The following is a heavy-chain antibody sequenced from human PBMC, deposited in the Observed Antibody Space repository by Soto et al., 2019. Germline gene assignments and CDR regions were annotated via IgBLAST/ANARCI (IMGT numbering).Heavy chain of an antibody. Sequence: SGFTFSSFWMSWVRQAPGKGLEWVAVIWNDGNNKYYGDSVKGRFTISRDDSKNTLYLQMNSLRAEDTAVYYCARDLHPKWELDYWGQVTLVTVSS. CDR1: GFTFSSFW. V-gene: IGHV3-33*01. J-gene: IGHJ4*02. CDR2: IWNDGNNK. CDR3: ARDLHPKWELDY. D-gene: IGHD1-26*01.